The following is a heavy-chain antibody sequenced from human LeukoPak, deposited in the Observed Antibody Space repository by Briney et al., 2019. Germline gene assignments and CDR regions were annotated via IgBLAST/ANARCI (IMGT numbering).Heavy chain of an antibody. J-gene: IGHJ4*02. CDR1: GFIFSSHG. D-gene: IGHD4-17*01. CDR3: AKDLYCDPVIEY. Sequence: GGSLRLSCAASGFIFSSHGMSWVRQAPGKGLEWVSVISCDGGDKYYADSVKGRFTISRDNSKNTLFLLMTSLRAEDTAVYYCAKDLYCDPVIEYWGEGALVTLSS. V-gene: IGHV3-30*18. CDR2: ISCDGGDK.